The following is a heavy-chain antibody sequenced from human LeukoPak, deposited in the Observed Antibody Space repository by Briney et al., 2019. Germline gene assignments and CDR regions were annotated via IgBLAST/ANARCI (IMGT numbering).Heavy chain of an antibody. V-gene: IGHV4-4*07. Sequence: SETLSLTCTVSGGSISSYYWSWIRQPAGKGLEWIGRIYTSGSTNYNPSLKSRVTMSVDTSKNQFSLKLSSVTAADTAAYHCARGVTMYNWFDPWGQGTLVTVSS. J-gene: IGHJ5*02. CDR3: ARGVTMYNWFDP. D-gene: IGHD2-21*02. CDR1: GGSISSYY. CDR2: IYTSGST.